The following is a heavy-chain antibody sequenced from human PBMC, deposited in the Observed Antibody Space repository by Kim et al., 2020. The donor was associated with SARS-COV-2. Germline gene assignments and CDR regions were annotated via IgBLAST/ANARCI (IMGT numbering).Heavy chain of an antibody. J-gene: IGHJ3*02. CDR2: IKQDGSEK. CDR1: GFTFSSYW. D-gene: IGHD3-10*01. CDR3: ARDSNAYTMVRGVIIKRGRDDAFDI. V-gene: IGHV3-7*03. Sequence: GGSLRLSCAASGFTFSSYWMSWVRQAPGKGLEWVANIKQDGSEKYYVDSVKGRFTISRDNAKNSLYLQMNSLRAEDTAVYYCARDSNAYTMVRGVIIKRGRDDAFDIWGQGTMVTVSS.